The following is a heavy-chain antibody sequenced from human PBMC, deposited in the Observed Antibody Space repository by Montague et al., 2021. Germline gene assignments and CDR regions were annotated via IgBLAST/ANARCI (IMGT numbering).Heavy chain of an antibody. J-gene: IGHJ4*02. CDR2: NYYRGNT. V-gene: IGHV4-39*01. D-gene: IGHD3-10*01. Sequence: SETLSLTCTVSGGSISSSPFYWGWIRQSPGKGLEWIGSNYYRGNTYYNPSLKSRVPLSIDTSKNQFSLKMNSVTAADTAVYYCARAGPRTYGGDSLDYWGQGALVTVPS. CDR3: ARAGPRTYGGDSLDY. CDR1: GGSISSSPFY.